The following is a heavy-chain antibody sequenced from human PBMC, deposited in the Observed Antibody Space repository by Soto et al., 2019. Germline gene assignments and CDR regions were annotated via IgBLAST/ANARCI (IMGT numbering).Heavy chain of an antibody. Sequence: DLVESGGGLVEPGGSLRLSCSASGFTFREDYMSWVRQVPGKGLEWVSYISHSGSTTDYVDSVKGRFTISRDNVNNLLFLQMNSLRADDTAVYYCARDFGMDVWGHGITVTVSS. CDR3: ARDFGMDV. J-gene: IGHJ6*02. V-gene: IGHV3-11*01. CDR2: ISHSGSTT. CDR1: GFTFREDY.